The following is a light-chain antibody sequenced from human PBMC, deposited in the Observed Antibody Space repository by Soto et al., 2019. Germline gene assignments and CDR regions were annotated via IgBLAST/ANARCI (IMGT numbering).Light chain of an antibody. CDR2: GSS. Sequence: EIVLTQSPGTLSLSPGERATLSCRASQSVSSNYLAWYQQKPGQAPRLLIYGSSSRATGIPDRFSGGGSGTDFTLTISRLEPEDFAVYFCQQYCSSPPFTFGQGTNVEIK. J-gene: IGKJ2*01. V-gene: IGKV3-20*01. CDR3: QQYCSSPPFT. CDR1: QSVSSNY.